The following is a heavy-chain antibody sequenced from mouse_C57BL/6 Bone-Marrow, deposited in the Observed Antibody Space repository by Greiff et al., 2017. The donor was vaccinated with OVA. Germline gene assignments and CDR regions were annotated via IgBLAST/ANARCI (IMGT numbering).Heavy chain of an antibody. CDR1: GFTFSSYA. V-gene: IGHV5-9-1*02. J-gene: IGHJ1*03. CDR3: TKAITTVVANWYFDV. D-gene: IGHD1-1*01. Sequence: EVMLVESGEGLVKPGGSLKLSCAASGFTFSSYAMSWVRQTPEKRLEWVAYISSGGDYIYYADTVKGRFTISRDNARNTLYLQMSSLKSEDTAMYYCTKAITTVVANWYFDVWGTGTTVTVSS. CDR2: ISSGGDYI.